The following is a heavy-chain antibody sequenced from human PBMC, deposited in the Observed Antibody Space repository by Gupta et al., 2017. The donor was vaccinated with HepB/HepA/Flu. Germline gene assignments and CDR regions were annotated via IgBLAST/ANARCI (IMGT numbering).Heavy chain of an antibody. V-gene: IGHV3-33*01. Sequence: QVQLVESGGGVVQPGRSLRLSCVASGFSFSSNAMHWVRQAPGKGLEWVAVIWNDGSNEDYADSVKGRFIISRDNSKNTLYLQMNSLRAEDTAVYYCVRNWNHYFYYYYMDVWGRGTTVTVSS. CDR2: IWNDGSNE. D-gene: IGHD1-1*01. J-gene: IGHJ6*03. CDR1: GFSFSSNA. CDR3: VRNWNHYFYYYYMDV.